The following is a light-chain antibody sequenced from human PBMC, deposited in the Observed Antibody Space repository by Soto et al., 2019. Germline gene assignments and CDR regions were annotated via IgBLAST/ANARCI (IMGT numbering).Light chain of an antibody. J-gene: IGKJ5*01. Sequence: EIVMTQSPATLSVSPGERATLSCRASQSVSSNLAWYQQKPGQAPRLLIYGASTRATGIPARFSGSASGTEFTLTISSLQSEDFAVYYCKQYKEWPPFNFGQGTRLEIK. V-gene: IGKV3-15*01. CDR2: GAS. CDR3: KQYKEWPPFN. CDR1: QSVSSN.